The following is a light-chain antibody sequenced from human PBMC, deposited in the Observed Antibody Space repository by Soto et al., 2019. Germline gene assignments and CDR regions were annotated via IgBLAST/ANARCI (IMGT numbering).Light chain of an antibody. CDR3: KQYNSFLIT. CDR2: KAS. J-gene: IGKJ4*01. CDR1: QSISSW. Sequence: DFQMTQSPSTLSASVGDRVTITCRASQSISSWLAWYQQKPGKAPKLLIYKASTLEIGVPSRFSGRGSGREFTLNINSLQPDDFATYYCKQYNSFLITFGGGTKV. V-gene: IGKV1-5*03.